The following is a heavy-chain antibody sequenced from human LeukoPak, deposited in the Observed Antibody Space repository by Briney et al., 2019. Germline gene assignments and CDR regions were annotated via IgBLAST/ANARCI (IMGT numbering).Heavy chain of an antibody. J-gene: IGHJ4*02. Sequence: PSETLSLTCTVSGGSISSSSYYWGWIRQPPGKGLEWIGSIYYSGSTYYNPSLKSRVTISVDTSKNQFSLKLSSVTAADTAVYYCARHTSPRIAAAAIDYWGQGTLVTVS. CDR2: IYYSGST. CDR1: GGSISSSSYY. V-gene: IGHV4-39*01. D-gene: IGHD6-13*01. CDR3: ARHTSPRIAAAAIDY.